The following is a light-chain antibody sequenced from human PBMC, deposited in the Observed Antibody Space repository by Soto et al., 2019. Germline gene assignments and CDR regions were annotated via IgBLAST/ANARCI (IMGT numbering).Light chain of an antibody. CDR1: QDISSS. V-gene: IGKV1D-16*01. J-gene: IGKJ1*01. Sequence: DIHMTQSPSSVSASVGDRVTITCRASQDISSSLAWYQQKPGKAPKLLIHAASSLQSGVPSRFSGSGSGTDFALTISSLQPEDFATYYCQHYNTYSRAFGQGTKVEIK. CDR3: QHYNTYSRA. CDR2: AAS.